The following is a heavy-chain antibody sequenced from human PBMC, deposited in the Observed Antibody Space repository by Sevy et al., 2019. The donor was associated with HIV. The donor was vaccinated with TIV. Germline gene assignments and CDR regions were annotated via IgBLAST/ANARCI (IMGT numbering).Heavy chain of an antibody. Sequence: GESLKISCAASGFTFSSYWMHWVRQAPGKGLVWVSRINSDGSSTSYADSVKGRFTISRDNAKNTLYLQMNSLRAEDTAVYYCARDTLGYCSGGSCPQPYWGQGTLVTVSS. CDR2: INSDGSST. J-gene: IGHJ4*02. V-gene: IGHV3-74*01. CDR1: GFTFSSYW. D-gene: IGHD2-15*01. CDR3: ARDTLGYCSGGSCPQPY.